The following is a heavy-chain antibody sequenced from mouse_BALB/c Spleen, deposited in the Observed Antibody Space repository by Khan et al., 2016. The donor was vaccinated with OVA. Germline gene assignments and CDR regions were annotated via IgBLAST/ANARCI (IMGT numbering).Heavy chain of an antibody. J-gene: IGHJ1*01. Sequence: QIQLVQSGPELKKPGETVKISCKASGYTFTNYGMNWVKLAPGKGLKWMGWINTYTGEPTYADDFKGRFAFSLETSASTAYLQINNRKNEDTATYFCARMKPYWYFDVWGAGTTVTVSS. V-gene: IGHV9-3-1*01. CDR3: ARMKPYWYFDV. CDR2: INTYTGEP. CDR1: GYTFTNYG.